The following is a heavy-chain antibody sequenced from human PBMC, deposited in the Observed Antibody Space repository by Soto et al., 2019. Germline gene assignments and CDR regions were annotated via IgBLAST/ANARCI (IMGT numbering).Heavy chain of an antibody. CDR3: TTTSRGAMAYYYCYYGMDV. Sequence: RGSLRLSCTASGFTFSNAWMSRARQAPGKGLEWVGRIKSKTDGGTTDYAAPVNGRFTISRDDSKNTLYLQMSSLKSEDTAVYYCTTTSRGAMAYYYCYYGMDVWGQGTRVTVSS. D-gene: IGHD5-18*01. CDR2: IKSKTDGGTT. CDR1: GFTFSNAW. V-gene: IGHV3-15*01. J-gene: IGHJ6*02.